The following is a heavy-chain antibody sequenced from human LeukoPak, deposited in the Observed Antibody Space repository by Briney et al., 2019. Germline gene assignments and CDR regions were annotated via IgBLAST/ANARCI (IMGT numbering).Heavy chain of an antibody. CDR2: IYHSGST. Sequence: PSETLSLTCAVYGGSFSGYYWGWIRQPPGKGLEWIGSIYHSGSTYYNPSLKSRVTISVDTSKNQFSLKLSSVTAADTAVYYCARDRGRYDILTGYRSGRLDYWGQGTLVTVSS. CDR3: ARDRGRYDILTGYRSGRLDY. V-gene: IGHV4-38-2*02. CDR1: GGSFSGYY. D-gene: IGHD3-9*01. J-gene: IGHJ4*02.